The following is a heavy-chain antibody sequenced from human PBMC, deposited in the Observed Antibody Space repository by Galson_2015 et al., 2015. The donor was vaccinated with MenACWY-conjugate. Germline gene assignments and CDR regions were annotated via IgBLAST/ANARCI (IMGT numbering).Heavy chain of an antibody. CDR2: ITGSGDDT. CDR3: AVGGTSWGVFRVDS. CDR1: GLIFSNYA. D-gene: IGHD7-27*01. J-gene: IGHJ5*01. Sequence: SLRLSCAASGLIFSNYAMTWVRQASGRGLDWVSSITGSGDDTYYADSVKGRFTISRDNSKNTLYLHMNGLRAEDTAVYYCAVGGTSWGVFRVDSWGQGTLVTVYS. V-gene: IGHV3-23*01.